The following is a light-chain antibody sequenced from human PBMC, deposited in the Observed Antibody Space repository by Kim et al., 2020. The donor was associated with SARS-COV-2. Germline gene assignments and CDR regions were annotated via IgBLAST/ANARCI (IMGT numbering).Light chain of an antibody. CDR1: QGISSY. CDR2: AAS. Sequence: IQLTQSPSSLSASVGDRVTITCRASQGISSYLAWYQQKPREAPKLLMYAASTLQSGVPSGFSGSGSGTDFTLTISSLQPEDSATYYCQQLKTFPLTFGGGTKVDIK. J-gene: IGKJ4*01. CDR3: QQLKTFPLT. V-gene: IGKV1-9*01.